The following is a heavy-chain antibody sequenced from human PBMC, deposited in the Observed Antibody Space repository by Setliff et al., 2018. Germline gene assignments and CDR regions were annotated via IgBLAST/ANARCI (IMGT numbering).Heavy chain of an antibody. Sequence: LSLTCGGYGGSFSGYYWSWIRQPPGKGLEWIGEINHSGSTNYNPSLKSRVTISVDTSKNQFSLKLSSVTAADTAVYYCARSGYYDFWSGFLNDAFDIWGQGTMVTVSS. CDR3: ARSGYYDFWSGFLNDAFDI. CDR1: GGSFSGYY. D-gene: IGHD3-3*01. J-gene: IGHJ3*02. CDR2: INHSGST. V-gene: IGHV4-34*01.